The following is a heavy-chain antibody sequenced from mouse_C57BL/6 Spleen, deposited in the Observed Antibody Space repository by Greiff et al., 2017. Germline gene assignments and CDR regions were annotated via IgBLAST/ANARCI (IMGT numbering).Heavy chain of an antibody. CDR1: GYTFTSYG. D-gene: IGHD1-1*01. Sequence: QVQLQQSGAELARPGASVKLSCKASGYTFTSYGISWVKQRTGQGLEWIGEIYPRSGNTYYNEKFKGKATLTADKSSSTAYMGLRSLTSEDSAVYFCASDGSSHYAMDYWGQGTSVTVSS. J-gene: IGHJ4*01. CDR3: ASDGSSHYAMDY. CDR2: IYPRSGNT. V-gene: IGHV1-81*01.